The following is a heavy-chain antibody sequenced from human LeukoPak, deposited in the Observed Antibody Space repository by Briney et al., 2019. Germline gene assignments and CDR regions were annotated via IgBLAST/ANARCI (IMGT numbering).Heavy chain of an antibody. D-gene: IGHD3-10*01. CDR2: ITHDEKTA. Sequence: GGSLKLSCAASGFIFSEYAMHWVRQAPGKGLEWVATITHDEKTAYYADSVKGRFTIFRDSSRNTVSLQMNSLRPEDTALYPCVTDDNHYGSIENDHWGQGNLVTVSS. CDR3: VTDDNHYGSIENDH. V-gene: IGHV3-30*04. J-gene: IGHJ5*02. CDR1: GFIFSEYA.